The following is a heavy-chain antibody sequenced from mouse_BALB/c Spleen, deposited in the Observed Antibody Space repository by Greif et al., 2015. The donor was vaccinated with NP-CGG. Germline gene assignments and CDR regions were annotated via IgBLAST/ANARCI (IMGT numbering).Heavy chain of an antibody. CDR2: ISSGGSYT. J-gene: IGHJ4*01. CDR1: GFTFSSYG. CDR3: ARRLPYAMDY. Sequence: EVMLVESGGGLVQPGGSRKLSCAASGFTFSSYGMSWVRQTPDKRLEWVATISSGGSYTYYPDSVKGRFTISRDNAKNTLYLQMSSLKSEDTAMYYCARRLPYAMDYWGQGTSVTVSS. V-gene: IGHV5-6*03.